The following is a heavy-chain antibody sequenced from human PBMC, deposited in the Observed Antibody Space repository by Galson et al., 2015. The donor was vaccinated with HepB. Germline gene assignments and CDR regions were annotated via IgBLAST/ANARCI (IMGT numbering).Heavy chain of an antibody. Sequence: LSLTCTVSGGSISSYYWSWIRQPPGKGLEWIGYIYYSGSTNYNPSLKSRVTISVDTSNNQFSLKLSSVTAADTAVYYCARRRGIVYYDFWSGYPIGAFDIWGQGTMVTVSS. CDR1: GGSISSYY. J-gene: IGHJ3*02. V-gene: IGHV4-59*08. CDR3: ARRRGIVYYDFWSGYPIGAFDI. CDR2: IYYSGST. D-gene: IGHD3-3*01.